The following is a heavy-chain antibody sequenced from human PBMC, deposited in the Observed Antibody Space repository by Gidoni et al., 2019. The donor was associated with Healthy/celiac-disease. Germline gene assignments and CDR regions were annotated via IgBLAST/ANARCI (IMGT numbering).Heavy chain of an antibody. CDR3: ARDGYDSSGYYSDEIDY. J-gene: IGHJ4*02. CDR2: IIPIFGTA. CDR1: GRPFSSYA. Sequence: QVQLVQSGAEVTKPGSSVKVSCKASGRPFSSYAISWVRQAPGQVLEWLGGIIPIFGTANYAQKFQGRVTITADESTSTAYRELSSLRAEDTAVYYCARDGYDSSGYYSDEIDYWGQGTLVTVSS. V-gene: IGHV1-69*01. D-gene: IGHD3-22*01.